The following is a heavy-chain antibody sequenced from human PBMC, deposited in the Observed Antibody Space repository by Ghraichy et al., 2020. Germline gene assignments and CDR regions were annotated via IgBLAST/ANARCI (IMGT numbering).Heavy chain of an antibody. CDR2: ISHDGTNK. V-gene: IGHV3-30-3*01. J-gene: IGHJ6*02. Sequence: GGSLRLSCAASGFTFSTSSMTWVRQAPGKGLDWVAVISHDGTNKYYADSLKGRFTISRDNSKNTLYLQMNSLRAEDTAVYYCARDVKSSYWSYFYYAMDVWGQGTTVTVSS. CDR1: GFTFSTSS. CDR3: ARDVKSSYWSYFYYAMDV. D-gene: IGHD6-13*01.